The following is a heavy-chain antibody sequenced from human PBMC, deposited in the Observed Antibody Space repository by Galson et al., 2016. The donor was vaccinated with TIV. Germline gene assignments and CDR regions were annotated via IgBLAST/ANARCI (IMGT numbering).Heavy chain of an antibody. CDR2: ISSNSYYI. V-gene: IGHV3-9*01. J-gene: IGHJ6*02. Sequence: SLRLSCAASGFSFDDYAMHWVRQPPGKGLEWVSGISSNSYYIGYAASVRGRYTISRDNAKNSLYLQMNSLKTEDTALSYCVTARGYSYGSPQDYYYGMDAWGQGTTVTVSS. CDR1: GFSFDDYA. D-gene: IGHD5-18*01. CDR3: VTARGYSYGSPQDYYYGMDA.